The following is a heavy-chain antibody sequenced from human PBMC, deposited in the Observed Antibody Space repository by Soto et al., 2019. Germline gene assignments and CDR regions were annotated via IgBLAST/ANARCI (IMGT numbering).Heavy chain of an antibody. V-gene: IGHV3-64D*06. CDR1: GFTFSSYA. CDR2: INSNGGST. Sequence: PGGSLRLSCSASGFTFSSYAMHWVRHASGKGLEYVSGINSNGGSTYYADSVKGRLTISRDNSKNTLYLQMSSLRSEDTAVYYCATGQKWPNYGMDVWGQGTTVTVSS. CDR3: ATGQKWPNYGMDV. D-gene: IGHD2-8*01. J-gene: IGHJ6*02.